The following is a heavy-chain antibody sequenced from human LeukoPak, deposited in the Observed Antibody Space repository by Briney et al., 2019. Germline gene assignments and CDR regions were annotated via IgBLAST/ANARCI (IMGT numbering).Heavy chain of an antibody. CDR1: GYTFTSYY. CDR3: ARDGVYYYDSSGVDY. J-gene: IGHJ4*01. CDR2: INPSGGST. D-gene: IGHD3-22*01. V-gene: IGHV1-46*03. Sequence: ASVKVSCKGSGYTFTSYYMHWVRQAPGQGLEWMGIINPSGGSTSYAQKFQGRVTMTRDTSTSTVYMELSSLRYEDTAVYYCARDGVYYYDSSGVDYRGQEPWSPSPQ.